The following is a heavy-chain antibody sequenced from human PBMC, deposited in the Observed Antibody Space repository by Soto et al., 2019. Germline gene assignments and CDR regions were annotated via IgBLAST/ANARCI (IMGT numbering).Heavy chain of an antibody. CDR3: ARGGYSGLSY. V-gene: IGHV4-34*01. D-gene: IGHD6-13*01. J-gene: IGHJ4*02. CDR1: GGPFRGYN. CDR2: VNHSGST. Sequence: QGRHNRWAADRLKPMGTFSLTSASLGGPFRGYNWGGFRQPPGKGLEGIGEVNHSGSTNYNPSLKSRVTISVDTSKNQFSLKLSSVTAADTAVYYCARGGYSGLSYWGQGTLVTVSS.